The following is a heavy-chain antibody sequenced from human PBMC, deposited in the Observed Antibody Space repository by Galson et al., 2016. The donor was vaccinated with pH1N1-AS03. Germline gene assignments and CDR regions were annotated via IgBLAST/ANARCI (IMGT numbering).Heavy chain of an antibody. CDR3: PVRPNTYYVDL. Sequence: SVKVSSKASGYTYINYYMHEVRQAPGQRQERVEGIDPSGGGATHTQEFQGRVTMTRDTSTKTVYMALSSLTSDDTAVFYPPVRPNTYYVDLWGQGTLVTVSS. V-gene: IGHV1-46*01. CDR1: GYTYINYY. CDR2: IDPSGGGA. J-gene: IGHJ4*02. D-gene: IGHD2-8*01.